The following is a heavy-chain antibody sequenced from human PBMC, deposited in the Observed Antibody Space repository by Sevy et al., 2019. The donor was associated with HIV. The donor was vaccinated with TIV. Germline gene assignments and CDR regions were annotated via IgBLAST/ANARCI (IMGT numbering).Heavy chain of an antibody. CDR1: GFDFFNFW. CDR2: IKSEPEGGKR. J-gene: IGHJ4*02. CDR3: ATERWGFFETSSRYLLPYFDS. Sequence: GGSLSPSCSASGFDFFNFWMPWVRKAPGKGLEWVARIKSEPEGGKRENAAAVKGKLTISRDDSNDTLYLQINSLKTEDTAVYYCATERWGFFETSSRYLLPYFDSWGQGTLVTVSS. V-gene: IGHV3-15*01. D-gene: IGHD5-12*01.